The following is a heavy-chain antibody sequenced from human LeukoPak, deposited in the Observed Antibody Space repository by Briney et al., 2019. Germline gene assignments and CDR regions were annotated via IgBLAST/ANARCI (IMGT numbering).Heavy chain of an antibody. CDR1: GDSISSYY. CDR3: ARDVDTAMVTYGMDV. D-gene: IGHD5-18*01. Sequence: SETLSLTCTVSGDSISSYYWSWIRQPAGKGLEWIGRIYTSGSTNYNPSLKSRVTMSVDTSKNQFSLKLSSVTAADTAVYYCARDVDTAMVTYGMDVWGQGTTVTVSS. J-gene: IGHJ6*02. CDR2: IYTSGST. V-gene: IGHV4-4*07.